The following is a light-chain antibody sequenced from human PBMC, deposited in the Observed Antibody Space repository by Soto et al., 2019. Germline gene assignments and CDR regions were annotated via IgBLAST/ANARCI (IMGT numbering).Light chain of an antibody. J-gene: IGKJ1*01. Sequence: EILLTQSPDTLSSSPGERATLTYRASQSVSSNYLGWYQQKPGQAPRLLIYDASSRATGIPDGFSSSGSGTDFTLATSRLQPEDFAVYYCQQYCYCPRTFGQGTKVEIK. CDR2: DAS. CDR1: QSVSSNY. V-gene: IGKV3-20*01. CDR3: QQYCYCPRT.